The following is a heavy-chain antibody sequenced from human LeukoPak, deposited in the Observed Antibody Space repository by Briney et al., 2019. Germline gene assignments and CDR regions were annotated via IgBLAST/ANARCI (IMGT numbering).Heavy chain of an antibody. CDR1: GFTFDDYA. J-gene: IGHJ4*02. V-gene: IGHV3-9*01. CDR3: AKDMAHLGRSAHDY. Sequence: PGGSLRLSCAASGFTFDDYAMHWVRQAPGKGLEWVSGISWNSGSIGYADSVKGRFTISRDNAKNSLYLQMNSLRAEDTALYYCAKDMAHLGRSAHDYWGQGTLVTVSS. CDR2: ISWNSGSI. D-gene: IGHD6-19*01.